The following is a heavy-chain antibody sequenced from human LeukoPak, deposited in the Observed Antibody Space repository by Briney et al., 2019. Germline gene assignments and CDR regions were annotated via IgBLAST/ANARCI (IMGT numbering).Heavy chain of an antibody. CDR3: ARDGSWSRMDV. Sequence: PSETLSLTCAVSGDSINSHFWSWIRQPPGKGLEWIGYIFYSGSTNYNPSLKSRVSISVDTSKNQFSLKLTSVTAADTAVYYCARDGSWSRMDVWDKGTTVTVSS. J-gene: IGHJ6*04. D-gene: IGHD6-13*01. CDR2: IFYSGST. CDR1: GDSINSHF. V-gene: IGHV4-59*11.